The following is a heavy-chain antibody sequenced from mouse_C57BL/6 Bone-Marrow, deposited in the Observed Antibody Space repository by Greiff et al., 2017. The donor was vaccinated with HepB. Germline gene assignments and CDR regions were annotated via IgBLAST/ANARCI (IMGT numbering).Heavy chain of an antibody. Sequence: EVQGVESGPELVKPGASVKISCKASGYSFTGYYMNWVKQSPEKSLEWIGEITPSTGGTTSNQKFKAKATLTVDKSSSTAYMQLKSLTSEDSAVYYCARRGGSSRSWFAYWGQGTLVTVSA. J-gene: IGHJ3*01. CDR1: GYSFTGYY. CDR2: ITPSTGGT. V-gene: IGHV1-42*01. CDR3: ARRGGSSRSWFAY. D-gene: IGHD1-1*01.